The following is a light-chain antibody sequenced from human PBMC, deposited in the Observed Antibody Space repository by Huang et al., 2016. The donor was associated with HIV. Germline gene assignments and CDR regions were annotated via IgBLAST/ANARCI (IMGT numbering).Light chain of an antibody. CDR3: HQYNNWLLS. CDR2: GSS. Sequence: IVMTQSQATLSVSPGERVTLPCRANRSVSSNLAWYQQRPGQAPRLLIYGSSTRAPGIPARFSGSGSGTDFSLTISSLQSEDFALYYCHQYNNWLLSFGGGTRVDI. V-gene: IGKV3-15*01. J-gene: IGKJ4*01. CDR1: RSVSSN.